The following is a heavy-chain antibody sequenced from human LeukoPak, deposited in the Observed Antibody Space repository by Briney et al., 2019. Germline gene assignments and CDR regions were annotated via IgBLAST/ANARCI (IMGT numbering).Heavy chain of an antibody. CDR2: ISGSSSTI. J-gene: IGHJ4*02. Sequence: GGSLRLSCAASGFSFSSNSMNWVRQAPGKGLEWVSYISGSSSTIYYADSVKGRFTISRDNAKNSLYLQMNGLRAEDTAVYYCVTNFDPDVDWGQGTLVTVSS. CDR3: VTNFDPDVD. D-gene: IGHD3-9*01. CDR1: GFSFSSNS. V-gene: IGHV3-48*01.